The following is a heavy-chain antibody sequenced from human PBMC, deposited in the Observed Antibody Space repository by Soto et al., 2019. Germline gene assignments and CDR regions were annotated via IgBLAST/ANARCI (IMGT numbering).Heavy chain of an antibody. CDR1: GYTFTSYD. CDR2: MNPNSGNT. CDR3: ARGPYYYYYMDV. Sequence: GASVKVSCKASGYTFTSYDINWVRQATGQGLEWMGWMNPNSGNTGYARNFQGRVTMTRNTSISTAYMELSSLRSEDTAVYYCARGPYYYYYMDVWGKGTTVTVSS. V-gene: IGHV1-8*01. J-gene: IGHJ6*03.